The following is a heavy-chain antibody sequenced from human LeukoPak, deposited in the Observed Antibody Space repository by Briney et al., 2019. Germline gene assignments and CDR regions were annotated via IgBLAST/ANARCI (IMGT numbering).Heavy chain of an antibody. D-gene: IGHD6-19*01. CDR1: GGYISLSTYY. Sequence: PSETLSLTCTVSGGYISLSTYYWGWIRQPPGKGLEWIGSVYYSGTTKYNPSLKSRVTISIDTSKNQFSLKLISVAAADTAVYYCARGTLYSGWPYYLDNWGQGSLVAVAS. J-gene: IGHJ4*02. CDR2: VYYSGTT. CDR3: ARGTLYSGWPYYLDN. V-gene: IGHV4-39*07.